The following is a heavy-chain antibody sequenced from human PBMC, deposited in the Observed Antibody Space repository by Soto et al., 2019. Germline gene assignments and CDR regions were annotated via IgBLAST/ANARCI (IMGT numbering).Heavy chain of an antibody. D-gene: IGHD1-26*01. CDR1: GFRFRTRA. CDR2: IRPGGDST. J-gene: IGHJ5*01. Sequence: VGSLRLSCAASGFRFRTRAMSWVRQAPGKGLEWVASIRPGGDSTYYADPVKGRFAVSRDNSNVTLYLQMDSLRVEDTAIYYCTTHEEGAPWAGGFDSWGQGTLVTVSS. V-gene: IGHV3-23*01. CDR3: TTHEEGAPWAGGFDS.